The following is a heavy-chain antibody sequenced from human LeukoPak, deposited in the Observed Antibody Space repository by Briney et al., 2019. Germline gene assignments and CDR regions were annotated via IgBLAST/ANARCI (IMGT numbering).Heavy chain of an antibody. CDR2: IYSSGST. CDR1: GGSISGHY. Sequence: PSETLSLTCTVSGGSISGHYWNWIRQPPGKGLEWIGYIYSSGSTNYNPSLKSRVTISVDTSKNQFSLKLSSVTAADTAVYYCAGQGYWGQGTLVTVSS. CDR3: AGQGY. J-gene: IGHJ4*02. V-gene: IGHV4-4*09.